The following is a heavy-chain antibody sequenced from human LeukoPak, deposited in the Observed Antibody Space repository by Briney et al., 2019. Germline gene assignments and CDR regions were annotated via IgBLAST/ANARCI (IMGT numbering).Heavy chain of an antibody. CDR1: GFTFDDYA. J-gene: IGHJ4*02. Sequence: GRSLRLSCAASGFTFDDYAMHWVRQAPGKGLEWVSGISWNSGSIGYADSVKGRFTISRDNAKNSLYLQMDSLRAEDTALYYCAKAPGYYSYFDYWGQGTMVTVYS. CDR3: AKAPGYYSYFDY. CDR2: ISWNSGSI. V-gene: IGHV3-9*01. D-gene: IGHD3-22*01.